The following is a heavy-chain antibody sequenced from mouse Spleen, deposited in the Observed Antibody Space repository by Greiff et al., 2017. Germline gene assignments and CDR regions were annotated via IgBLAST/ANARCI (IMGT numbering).Heavy chain of an antibody. CDR3: ARGVYYGSSLYAMDY. V-gene: IGHV1-12*01. CDR1: GYTFTSYN. Sequence: SGAELVRPGASVQMSCKASGYTFTSYNMHWVKQTPRQGLEWIGAIYPGNGDTSYNQKFKGKATLTVDKSSSTAYMQLSSLTSEDSAVYFCARGVYYGSSLYAMDYWGQGTSVTVSS. CDR2: IYPGNGDT. D-gene: IGHD1-1*01. J-gene: IGHJ4*01.